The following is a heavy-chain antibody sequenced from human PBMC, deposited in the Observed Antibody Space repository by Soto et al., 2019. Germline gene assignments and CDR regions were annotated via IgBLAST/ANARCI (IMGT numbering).Heavy chain of an antibody. CDR1: GGSISSSNW. Sequence: QVQLQESGPGLVKPSGTLSLTCVVSGGSISSSNWWSWVRQPPGKGLEWIGEIFHSGSTNDNPSLKSQVNISVDKPKNQCALKLCSVTAADTAVYYCARIQRSSGSTPPYYFDYWGQGTLVTVSS. V-gene: IGHV4-4*02. D-gene: IGHD3-22*01. CDR2: IFHSGST. J-gene: IGHJ4*02. CDR3: ARIQRSSGSTPPYYFDY.